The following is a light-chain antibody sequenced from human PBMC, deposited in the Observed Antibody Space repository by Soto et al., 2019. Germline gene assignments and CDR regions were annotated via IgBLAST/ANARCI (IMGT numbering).Light chain of an antibody. CDR1: SGHSTYA. V-gene: IGLV4-69*01. Sequence: QLVLTQSPSASASLGASVKLTCTLSSGHSTYAIAWHQQQPEKGPRYLMKVNSDGSHSKGDGIPARFSGSSSGAERYLTISSLQSEDEADYYCQTWGTGIRVFGGGTKVTVL. CDR3: QTWGTGIRV. J-gene: IGLJ3*02. CDR2: VNSDGSH.